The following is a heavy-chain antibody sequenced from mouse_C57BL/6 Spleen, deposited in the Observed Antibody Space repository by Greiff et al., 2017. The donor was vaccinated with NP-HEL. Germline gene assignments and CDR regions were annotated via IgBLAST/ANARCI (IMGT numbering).Heavy chain of an antibody. CDR2: ISDGGSYT. J-gene: IGHJ1*03. CDR3: ARESNYGYFDV. V-gene: IGHV5-4*01. CDR1: GFTFSSYA. Sequence: DVMLVESGGGLVKPGGSLKLSCAASGFTFSSYAMSWVRQTPEKRLEWVATISDGGSYTYYPDNVKGRFTISRDNAKNNLYLQMSHLKSEDTAMYYCARESNYGYFDVWGTGTTVTVSS. D-gene: IGHD2-5*01.